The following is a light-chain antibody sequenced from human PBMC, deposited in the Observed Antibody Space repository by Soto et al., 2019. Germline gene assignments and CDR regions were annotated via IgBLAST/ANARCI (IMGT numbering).Light chain of an antibody. CDR3: AAWDDSLSGRV. J-gene: IGLJ3*02. CDR1: SSNIGSNY. CDR2: RNN. Sequence: QSVLTQPPSASGTPGQRVTISCSGSSSNIGSNYVYWYQQLPGTAPQLLIYRNNQRPSGVPDRFSGSKSGTSASLAISGPRSEDEADYYCAAWDDSLSGRVFGGGTKLTVL. V-gene: IGLV1-47*01.